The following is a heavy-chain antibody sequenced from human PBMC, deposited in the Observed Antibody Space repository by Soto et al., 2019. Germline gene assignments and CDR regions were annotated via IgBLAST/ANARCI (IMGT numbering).Heavy chain of an antibody. CDR3: ARGNHRWLQLWYFDL. CDR2: IIPIFGTV. J-gene: IGHJ2*01. V-gene: IGHV1-69*13. CDR1: GGTFSNYP. D-gene: IGHD5-12*01. Sequence: SVKVSCKASGGTFSNYPISWVRQAPGQGLEWMGGIIPIFGTVNYAQKFQGRVTITADESTSTAYMELSSLRSEDTAVYYCARGNHRWLQLWYFDLWGRGPLFTVS.